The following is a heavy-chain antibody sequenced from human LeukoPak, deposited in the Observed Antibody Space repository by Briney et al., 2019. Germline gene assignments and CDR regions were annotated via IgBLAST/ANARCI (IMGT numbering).Heavy chain of an antibody. CDR3: ARPKMVQGVPDAFDI. J-gene: IGHJ3*02. D-gene: IGHD3-10*01. CDR1: GGSFSGYY. Sequence: TPSETLSLTCAVYGGSFSGYYWSWIRQPPGKGLEWIGEINHSGSTNYNPSLKSRVTISVDTSKNQFSLKLSSVTAADTAVYYCARPKMVQGVPDAFDIWGQGTMVTVSS. CDR2: INHSGST. V-gene: IGHV4-34*01.